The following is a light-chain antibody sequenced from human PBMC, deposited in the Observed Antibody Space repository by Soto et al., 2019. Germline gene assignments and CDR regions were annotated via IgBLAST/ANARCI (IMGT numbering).Light chain of an antibody. CDR2: DNN. Sequence: QSVLTQPPSASGTPGQRVTISCSGSSSNIGINAVNWYQQLPGTAPKLLMYDNNQRPSGVPDRVSGSKSGTSASLAISGLQSDEEADYYCASWDDSLNVLLFGTGTKLTVL. V-gene: IGLV1-44*01. CDR3: ASWDDSLNVLL. J-gene: IGLJ1*01. CDR1: SSNIGINA.